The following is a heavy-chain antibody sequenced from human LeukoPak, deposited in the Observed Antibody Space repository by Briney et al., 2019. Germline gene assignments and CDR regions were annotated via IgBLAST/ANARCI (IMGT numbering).Heavy chain of an antibody. CDR1: GFTLSSFE. Sequence: GGSLILSCAASGFTLSSFEMNWVRQAPGKGLERVSYISSSGSTIYYADSVKGRFSISRDNAKNSLYLQMNSLRAEDTAVYYCARAAVVGHIGGPPVAWGQGTLVTVSS. CDR3: ARAAVVGHIGGPPVA. V-gene: IGHV3-48*03. J-gene: IGHJ4*02. D-gene: IGHD6-19*01. CDR2: ISSSGSTI.